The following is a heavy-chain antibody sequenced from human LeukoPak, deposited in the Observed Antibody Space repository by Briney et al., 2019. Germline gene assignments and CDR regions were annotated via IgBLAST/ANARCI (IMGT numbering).Heavy chain of an antibody. Sequence: SETLSLTCTVSGGSISSFYWSWIRQPPGKGLEWIGYVSYSGSTNYSPSLKSRVTMSVDTSKNQFSLRLSSVTAADTAVYYCARGGTTVTYFDYWGQGTLVTVSS. CDR3: ARGGTTVTYFDY. CDR2: VSYSGST. D-gene: IGHD4-11*01. CDR1: GGSISSFY. J-gene: IGHJ4*02. V-gene: IGHV4-59*08.